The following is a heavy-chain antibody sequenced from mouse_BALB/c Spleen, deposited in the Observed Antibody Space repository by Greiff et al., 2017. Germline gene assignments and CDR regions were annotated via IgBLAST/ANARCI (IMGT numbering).Heavy chain of an antibody. CDR1: GFSLTSYG. Sequence: VQLQESGPDLVAPSQSLSITCTVSGFSLTSYGVHWVRQPPGKGLEWLVVIWSDGSTTYNSALKSRLSISKDNSKSQVFLKMNSLQTDDTAMYYSARHVHYSSPYAMDYWGQGTSVTVSS. V-gene: IGHV2-6-2*01. D-gene: IGHD1-1*01. CDR2: IWSDGST. J-gene: IGHJ4*01. CDR3: ARHVHYSSPYAMDY.